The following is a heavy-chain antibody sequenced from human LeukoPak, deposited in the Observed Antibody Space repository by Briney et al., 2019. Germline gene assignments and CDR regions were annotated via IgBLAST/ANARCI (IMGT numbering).Heavy chain of an antibody. J-gene: IGHJ4*02. CDR1: GGSVSSGSYY. V-gene: IGHV4-61*01. D-gene: IGHD3-22*01. CDR2: IYYSGST. Sequence: ASETLSLTCTVSGGSVSSGSYYWSWIRQPPGKGLEWIGYIYYSGSTNYNPSLKSRVTISVDTSKNQFSLKLSSETAADTAVYYCARVKGGYFDYWGQGTLVTVSS. CDR3: ARVKGGYFDY.